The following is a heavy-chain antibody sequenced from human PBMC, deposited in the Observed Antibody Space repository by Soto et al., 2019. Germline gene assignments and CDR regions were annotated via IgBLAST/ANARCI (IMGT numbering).Heavy chain of an antibody. D-gene: IGHD3-3*01. V-gene: IGHV4-39*01. CDR1: GGSISSSSYY. CDR2: IYYSGST. J-gene: IGHJ4*02. Sequence: SETVSLTCTVSGGSISSSSYYWGWIRQPPGKGLEWIGSIYYSGSTYYNPSLKSRVTISVDTSKNQFSLKLSSVTAADTAVYYCARTYYDFWSGYFFDYWGQGTLVTVSS. CDR3: ARTYYDFWSGYFFDY.